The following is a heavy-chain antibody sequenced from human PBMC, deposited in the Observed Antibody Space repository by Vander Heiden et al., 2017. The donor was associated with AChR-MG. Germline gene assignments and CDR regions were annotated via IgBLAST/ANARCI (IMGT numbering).Heavy chain of an antibody. CDR2: ISSSSSYI. V-gene: IGHV3-21*01. J-gene: IGHJ4*02. Sequence: EVQLVESGGGLVKPGGALRLSCAASGFPFSSYSMNWVRQAPGKGLEWVSSISSSSSYIYYADSVKGRFTISRDNAKNSLYLQMNSLRAEDTAVYYCATTPYSSGWYEDYWGQGTLVTVSS. D-gene: IGHD6-19*01. CDR1: GFPFSSYS. CDR3: ATTPYSSGWYEDY.